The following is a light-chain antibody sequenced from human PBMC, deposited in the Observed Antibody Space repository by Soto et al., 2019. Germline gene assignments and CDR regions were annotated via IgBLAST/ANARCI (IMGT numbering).Light chain of an antibody. Sequence: QSVLTQPASVSGSPGQSITISCTGTNSDISGHNYVSWYQQHPGKAPKLMIYEVNSRPSGVSNRFSGSKSGNTASLTISGLQTEDEADYYCSSYSNNQRLFGGGTKLPVL. CDR1: NSDISGHNY. V-gene: IGLV2-14*01. CDR2: EVN. J-gene: IGLJ3*02. CDR3: SSYSNNQRL.